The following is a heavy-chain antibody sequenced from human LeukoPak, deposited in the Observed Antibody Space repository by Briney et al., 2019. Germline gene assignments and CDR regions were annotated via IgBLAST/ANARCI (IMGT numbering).Heavy chain of an antibody. CDR1: GYTFSSYW. CDR3: ARQKDFRLDY. Sequence: GESLKISCKGSGYTFSSYWIGWVRQMPGKGLEWMGIIYPGDSDTRYSPSLQGQVTISVDTSIGTAYLQWSSLKASDTAIYYCARQKDFRLDYWGQGPLVTVSS. J-gene: IGHJ4*02. D-gene: IGHD3-3*01. CDR2: IYPGDSDT. V-gene: IGHV5-51*01.